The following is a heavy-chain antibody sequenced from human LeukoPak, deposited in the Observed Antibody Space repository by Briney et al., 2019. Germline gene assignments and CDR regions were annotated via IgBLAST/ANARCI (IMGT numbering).Heavy chain of an antibody. CDR2: INPSGGST. CDR1: GYTFTSYY. CDR3: ATDRGRIVGANLYYFDY. J-gene: IGHJ4*02. Sequence: GASVKVSCKASGYTFTSYYMHWVRQAPGQGLEWMGIINPSGGSTSYAQKFQGRVTMTRDMSTSTVYMELSSLRSEDTAVYYCATDRGRIVGANLYYFDYWGQGTLVTVSS. V-gene: IGHV1-46*01. D-gene: IGHD1-26*01.